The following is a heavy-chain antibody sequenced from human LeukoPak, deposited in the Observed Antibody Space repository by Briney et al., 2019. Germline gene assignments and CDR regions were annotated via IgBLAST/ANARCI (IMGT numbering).Heavy chain of an antibody. CDR3: ARVGGTNYYYYYGMDV. CDR1: GGSISNYY. V-gene: IGHV4-59*01. J-gene: IGHJ6*02. Sequence: SETLSLTCTVSGGSISNYYWSWIRQPPGKGLEWIGYIYYSGSTNYNPSLKSRVTISVDTSKNQFSLKLSSVTAADTAVYYCARVGGTNYYYYYGMDVWGQGTTVTVSS. CDR2: IYYSGST. D-gene: IGHD1-26*01.